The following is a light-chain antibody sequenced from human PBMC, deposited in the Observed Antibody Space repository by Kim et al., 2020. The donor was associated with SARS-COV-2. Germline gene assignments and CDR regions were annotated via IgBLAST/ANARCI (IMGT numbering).Light chain of an antibody. CDR1: QSLLYTSNNQNY. J-gene: IGKJ5*01. V-gene: IGKV4-1*01. CDR2: WAS. Sequence: DIVMTQSPDSLAVSLGERATINCKSSQSLLYTSNNQNYMAWYQHKPGQPPLLLIYWASTRHSGVPDRFSGSGSGTDFTLTISSLQAEDVAVYYCQQYYSSPITFGQGTRLEIK. CDR3: QQYYSSPIT.